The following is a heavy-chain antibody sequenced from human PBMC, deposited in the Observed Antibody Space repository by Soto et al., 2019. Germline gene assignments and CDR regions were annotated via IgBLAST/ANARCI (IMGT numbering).Heavy chain of an antibody. CDR1: GFTFSSYS. Sequence: KPGGSLRLSCAASGFTFSSYSMNWVRQAPGKGLEWVSSISSSSSYIYYADSVKGRFTISRDNAKNSLYLQMNSLRAEDTAVYYCARDRVDVIHDYSNYEPYYYYYGMDVWGQGTTVTVSS. V-gene: IGHV3-21*01. J-gene: IGHJ6*02. D-gene: IGHD4-4*01. CDR3: ARDRVDVIHDYSNYEPYYYYYGMDV. CDR2: ISSSSSYI.